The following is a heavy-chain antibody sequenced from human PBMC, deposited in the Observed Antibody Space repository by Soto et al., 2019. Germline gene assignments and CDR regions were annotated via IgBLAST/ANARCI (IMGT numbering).Heavy chain of an antibody. CDR1: GVTVSINY. D-gene: IGHD3-22*01. CDR3: ARNGDSSDYRGWFDP. V-gene: IGHV3-66*01. CDR2: NYSGGTT. J-gene: IGHJ5*02. Sequence: EVQLVESGGGLVQPGGSLRPSCAASGVTVSINYMSWVRQAPGKGLEWVPVNYSGGTTYYADSVKGRFTISRDNSKNTLYLQMNSLRAEDTAVYYCARNGDSSDYRGWFDPWCQGTLVTVSS.